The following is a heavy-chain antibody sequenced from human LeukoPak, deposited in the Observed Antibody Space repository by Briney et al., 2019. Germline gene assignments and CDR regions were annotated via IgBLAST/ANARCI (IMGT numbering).Heavy chain of an antibody. Sequence: GGSLRLSCAASGFTFDDYGMSWVRQAPGKGLEWVSGINWNGSSTGYADSVKGRFTISRDNAKNSLYLQMNSLRAEDTALYYCARDRAGGDIVVVPAAYDYWGQGTLVTVSS. D-gene: IGHD2-2*01. CDR1: GFTFDDYG. CDR3: ARDRAGGDIVVVPAAYDY. CDR2: INWNGSST. V-gene: IGHV3-20*04. J-gene: IGHJ4*02.